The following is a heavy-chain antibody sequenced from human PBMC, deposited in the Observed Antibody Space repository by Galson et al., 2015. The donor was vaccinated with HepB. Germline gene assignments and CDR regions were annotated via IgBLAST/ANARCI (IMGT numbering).Heavy chain of an antibody. CDR2: IIPILGIA. CDR1: GGTFSSYT. Sequence: SVKVSCKASGGTFSSYTISWVRQAPGQGLEWMGRIIPILGIANYAQKFQGRVTITADKSTSTAYMELSSLRSEDTAMYYCAREGSYGGTAFDIWGQGTMVTVSS. V-gene: IGHV1-69*04. J-gene: IGHJ3*02. D-gene: IGHD3-16*01. CDR3: AREGSYGGTAFDI.